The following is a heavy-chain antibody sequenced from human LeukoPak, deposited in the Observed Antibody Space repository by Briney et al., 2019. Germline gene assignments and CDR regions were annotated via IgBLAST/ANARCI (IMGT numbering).Heavy chain of an antibody. V-gene: IGHV4-59*06. CDR3: ARDHGPNYYYGMDV. J-gene: IGHJ6*02. D-gene: IGHD1-14*01. Sequence: PSETLSLTCTVSGGSISSYYWSWIRQPPGKGLEWIGYIYYSGSTYYNPSLKSRVTISVDTSKNQFSLKLSSVTAADTAVYYCARDHGPNYYYGMDVWGQGTTVTVSS. CDR1: GGSISSYY. CDR2: IYYSGST.